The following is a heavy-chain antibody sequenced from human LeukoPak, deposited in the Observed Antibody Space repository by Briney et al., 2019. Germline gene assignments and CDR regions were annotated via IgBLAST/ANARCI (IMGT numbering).Heavy chain of an antibody. CDR2: ITQDGSST. J-gene: IGHJ4*02. CDR3: ATDDYRGLGY. CDR1: GLILRNYW. V-gene: IGHV3-74*01. D-gene: IGHD4-11*01. Sequence: GGSLRLSCTPSGLILRNYWIHWVRQAPGKGLVWVSHITQDGSSTFYADSVKGRFTTSRDNAKNTVFLQMNSLTAEDTGVYYCATDDYRGLGYWGQGILVTVSS.